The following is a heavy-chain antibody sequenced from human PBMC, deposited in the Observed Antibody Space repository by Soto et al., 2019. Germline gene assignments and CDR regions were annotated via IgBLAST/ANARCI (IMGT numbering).Heavy chain of an antibody. CDR3: ARDPPPPDY. CDR1: GYTFASYA. V-gene: IGHV1-18*01. J-gene: IGHJ4*02. CDR2: ISAYNGNT. Sequence: QVQLVQSGAEVKEPGASVKVTCKASGYTFASYAISWMRQAPGQGLEWMGWISAYNGNTNYAQKLQGRVTMTTDTSTSTADMELRSLRSDDTAVYYCARDPPPPDYWGQGTLVTVSS.